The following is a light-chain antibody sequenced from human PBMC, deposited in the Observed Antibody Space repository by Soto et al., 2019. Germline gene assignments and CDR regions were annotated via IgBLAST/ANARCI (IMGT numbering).Light chain of an antibody. J-gene: IGKJ1*01. CDR2: AAS. CDR1: QTVTSAY. CDR3: QQYSESPRT. V-gene: IGKV3-20*01. Sequence: EIVVTQSPGTLCLCPVERSTLSCRASQTVTSAYMAWYQQKPGQAPNLLIYAASTRAVGIPDRFSASGSGTDFTLTISRLEPEDFAVYYCQQYSESPRTFGQGTKVDIK.